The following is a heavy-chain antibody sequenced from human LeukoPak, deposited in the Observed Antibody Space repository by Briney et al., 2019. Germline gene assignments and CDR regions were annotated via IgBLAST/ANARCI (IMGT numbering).Heavy chain of an antibody. CDR3: AREDRGVLIVDC. Sequence: ASVKVSCKASGYTFTSDDINWVRQATGQGLEWMGWMNPNSGNTGYAQKFQGRVTMTRNTSISTAYMELSSLRSEDTAVYYCAREDRGVLIVDCWGQGTLVTVSS. D-gene: IGHD3-10*01. J-gene: IGHJ4*02. CDR2: MNPNSGNT. CDR1: GYTFTSDD. V-gene: IGHV1-8*01.